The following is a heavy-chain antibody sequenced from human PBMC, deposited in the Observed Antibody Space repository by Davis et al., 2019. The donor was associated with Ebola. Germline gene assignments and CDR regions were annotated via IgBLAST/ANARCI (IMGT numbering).Heavy chain of an antibody. J-gene: IGHJ4*02. V-gene: IGHV4-34*01. Sequence: PSETLSLTCAVYGGSFSGYYWSWIRQPPGKGLEWIGEINHSGSTNYNPSLKSRVTISVDTSKNQFSLKLSSVTAADTAVYYCARTPALYYYGSGSYYNQRGPFDYWGQGTLVTVSS. CDR2: INHSGST. CDR3: ARTPALYYYGSGSYYNQRGPFDY. CDR1: GGSFSGYY. D-gene: IGHD3-10*01.